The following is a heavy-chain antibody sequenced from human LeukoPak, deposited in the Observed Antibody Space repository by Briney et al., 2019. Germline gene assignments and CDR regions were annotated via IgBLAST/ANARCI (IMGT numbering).Heavy chain of an antibody. J-gene: IGHJ4*02. CDR1: GFTFSSDW. CDR2: IKKDGSEK. D-gene: IGHD3-10*01. V-gene: IGHV3-7*01. Sequence: GGSLRLSCAASGFTFSSDWMSWVRQAPGKGLEWVANIKKDGSEKNYLDSVKGRFTISRDDAKKSLYLQMNSLREEDTAMYYCARDRTMARGVGTSDYWGQGTLVTVSS. CDR3: ARDRTMARGVGTSDY.